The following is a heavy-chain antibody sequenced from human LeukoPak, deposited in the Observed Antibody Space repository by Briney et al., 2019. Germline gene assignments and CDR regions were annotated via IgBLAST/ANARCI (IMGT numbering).Heavy chain of an antibody. CDR3: ARHFRSPILTIYDILTGPNYNWFDP. J-gene: IGHJ5*02. V-gene: IGHV4-34*01. D-gene: IGHD3-9*01. CDR1: GGSFSGYY. CDR2: INHSGST. Sequence: SETLSLTCAVYGGSFSGYYWSWIRQPPGKGLEWIGEINHSGSTNYNPSLKSRVTISVDTSKNQFSLKLSSVTAADTAVYYCARHFRSPILTIYDILTGPNYNWFDPWGQGTLVTVSS.